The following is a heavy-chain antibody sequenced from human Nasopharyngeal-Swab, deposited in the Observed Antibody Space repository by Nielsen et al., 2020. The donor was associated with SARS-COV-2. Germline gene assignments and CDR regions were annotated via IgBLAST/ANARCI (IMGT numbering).Heavy chain of an antibody. CDR2: ISHGGNT. CDR3: ARHIRGWDAFDI. Sequence: SETLSLTCAVNGGSLSGSSWSWIRQPPGKGLEWIGEISHGGNTKYNPSLKSRVTVGVDTSKNQFSLKLSSVTAADTAVYYCARHIRGWDAFDIWGQGTTVTVSS. V-gene: IGHV4-34*01. CDR1: GGSLSGSS. D-gene: IGHD6-19*01. J-gene: IGHJ3*02.